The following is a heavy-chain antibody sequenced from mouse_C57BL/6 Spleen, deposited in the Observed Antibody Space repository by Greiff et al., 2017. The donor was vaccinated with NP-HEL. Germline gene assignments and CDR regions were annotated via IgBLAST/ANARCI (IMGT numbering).Heavy chain of an antibody. CDR3: GTGARATSDYFDY. CDR2: INPSSGYT. CDR1: GYTFTSYW. J-gene: IGHJ2*01. D-gene: IGHD3-1*01. Sequence: VQLQQSGAELAKPGASVKLSCKASGYTFTSYWMHWVKQRPGQGLEWIGYINPSSGYTKYNQKFKDKATLTADKYSSTAYMQLSSLTYEDSAVYYCGTGARATSDYFDYWGQGTTLTVSS. V-gene: IGHV1-7*01.